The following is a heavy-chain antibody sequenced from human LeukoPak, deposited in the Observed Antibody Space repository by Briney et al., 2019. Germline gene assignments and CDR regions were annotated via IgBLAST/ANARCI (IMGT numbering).Heavy chain of an antibody. CDR3: AKSLYSSGWYRGTFDY. Sequence: GGSLRLSCAASGFTFSSYGLHWVRQAPGKGLEWVAVISYDGRNKYYADSVKGRFTISRDNSKNTLYLQMNSLRAEDTAVYYCAKSLYSSGWYRGTFDYWGQGTLVTVSS. V-gene: IGHV3-30*18. CDR1: GFTFSSYG. CDR2: ISYDGRNK. D-gene: IGHD6-19*01. J-gene: IGHJ4*02.